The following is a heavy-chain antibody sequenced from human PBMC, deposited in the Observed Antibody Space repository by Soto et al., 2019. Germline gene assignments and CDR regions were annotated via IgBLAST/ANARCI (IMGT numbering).Heavy chain of an antibody. CDR2: IRPDGNEQ. J-gene: IGHJ4*02. D-gene: IGHD5-18*01. Sequence: VQLVESGGDLVQPGGSLRLSCAASGFTFSNYWMSWVRQAPGKGLEWVANIRPDGNEQHYVDSVKGRFIFSRDNAKSSLSLKVNDMRVEDTVVYYCATSRGYRYDYWGQGTLVTVSS. CDR1: GFTFSNYW. CDR3: ATSRGYRYDY. V-gene: IGHV3-7*05.